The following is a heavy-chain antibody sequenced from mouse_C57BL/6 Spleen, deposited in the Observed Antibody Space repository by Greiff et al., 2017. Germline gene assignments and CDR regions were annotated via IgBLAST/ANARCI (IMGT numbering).Heavy chain of an antibody. CDR2: ISSGSSTI. V-gene: IGHV5-17*01. Sequence: DVMLVESGGGLVKPGGSLKLSCAASGFTFSDYGMHWVRQAPEKGLEWVAYISSGSSTIYYADTVKGRFTISRDNAKNTLFLQMTSLRSEDTAMYYCARGWLLRDAMDYWGQGTSVTVSS. D-gene: IGHD2-3*01. CDR3: ARGWLLRDAMDY. J-gene: IGHJ4*01. CDR1: GFTFSDYG.